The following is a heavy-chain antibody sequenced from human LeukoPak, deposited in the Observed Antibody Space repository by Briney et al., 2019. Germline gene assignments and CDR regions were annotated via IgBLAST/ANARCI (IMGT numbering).Heavy chain of an antibody. J-gene: IGHJ4*02. CDR2: INHSGST. V-gene: IGHV4-34*01. Sequence: SETLSLTCAVYGGSSSGYYWSWIRQPPGKGLEWIGEINHSGSTNYNPSLKSRVTISVDTSKNQFSLKLSSVTAADTAVYYCARVKVRTVTTYLYYFDYWGQGTLVTVSS. CDR1: GGSSSGYY. D-gene: IGHD4-17*01. CDR3: ARVKVRTVTTYLYYFDY.